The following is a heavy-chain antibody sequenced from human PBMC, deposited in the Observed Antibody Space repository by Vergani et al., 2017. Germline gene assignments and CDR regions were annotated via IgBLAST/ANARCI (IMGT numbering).Heavy chain of an antibody. CDR2: IWYDGSNK. D-gene: IGHD3-10*01. V-gene: IGHV3-33*01. CDR1: GFTFSSYG. J-gene: IGHJ5*02. CDR3: ARGELWFGELLYNWFDP. Sequence: QVQLVESGGGVVQPGRSLRLSCAAFGFTFSSYGRPWFRQAPGKGLEGVAVIWYDGSNKYYADSLKGRFTISRDNSKNTLYLQMNSLRAEETAVYYCARGELWFGELLYNWFDPWGQGTLVTVSS.